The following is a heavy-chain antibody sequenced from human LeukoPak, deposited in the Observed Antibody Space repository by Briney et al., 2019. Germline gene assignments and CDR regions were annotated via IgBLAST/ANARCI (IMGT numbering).Heavy chain of an antibody. CDR1: GFTFSNYW. CDR2: IYSGGST. D-gene: IGHD6-13*01. V-gene: IGHV3-66*01. Sequence: GGSLRLSCATSGFTFSNYWMSWVRQAPGKGLEWVSVIYSGGSTYYADSVKGRFTISRDNSKNTLYLQMNSLRAEDTAVYYCARDRRGYSSSWYDFDYWGQGALVTVSS. CDR3: ARDRRGYSSSWYDFDY. J-gene: IGHJ4*02.